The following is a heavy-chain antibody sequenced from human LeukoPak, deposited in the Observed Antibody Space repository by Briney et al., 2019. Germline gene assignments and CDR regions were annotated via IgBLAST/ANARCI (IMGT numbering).Heavy chain of an antibody. CDR2: IYSGGST. D-gene: IGHD6-13*01. V-gene: IGHV3-66*01. Sequence: GGSLRLSCAASGFTVSSNYMSWVRQAPGKGLEWVTVIYSGGSTYYADSVKGRFTISRDNSKNSLYLQMNSLRAEDTAVYYCARDPDRAAAGTGFDYWGQGTLVTVSS. CDR3: ARDPDRAAAGTGFDY. J-gene: IGHJ4*02. CDR1: GFTVSSNY.